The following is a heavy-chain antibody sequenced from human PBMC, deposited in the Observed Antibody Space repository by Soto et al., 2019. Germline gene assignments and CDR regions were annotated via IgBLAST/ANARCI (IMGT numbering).Heavy chain of an antibody. V-gene: IGHV3-11*01. J-gene: IGHJ5*02. CDR3: VRDRRITVFGVIISNWFDP. D-gene: IGHD3-3*01. Sequence: PGGSLRLSCAASGFTFSDYHMSWIRQAPGKGLEWIGYISNRGNTENYADSVKGRFTMSRDNAKNSVYLHMNSLRAEDTAVYYCVRDRRITVFGVIISNWFDPWGQGTLVTVS. CDR1: GFTFSDYH. CDR2: ISNRGNTE.